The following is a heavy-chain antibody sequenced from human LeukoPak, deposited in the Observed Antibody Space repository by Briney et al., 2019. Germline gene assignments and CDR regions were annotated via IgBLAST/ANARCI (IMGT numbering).Heavy chain of an antibody. Sequence: GGSLRLSCAASGFTFSSYGMSWVRQAPGKGLEWVSAISGSGGSTYYADSVKGRFTISRDNSKNTLYLQMNSLRAEDTAVYYCAKDGSGPNWFDPWGQGTLVTVSS. J-gene: IGHJ5*02. CDR2: ISGSGGST. D-gene: IGHD3-10*01. CDR3: AKDGSGPNWFDP. CDR1: GFTFSSYG. V-gene: IGHV3-23*01.